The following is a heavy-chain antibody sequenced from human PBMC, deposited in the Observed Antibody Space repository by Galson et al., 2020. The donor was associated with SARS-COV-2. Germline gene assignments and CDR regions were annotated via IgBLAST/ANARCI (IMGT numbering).Heavy chain of an antibody. CDR2: IIPTFGTA. CDR1: GGTFSSYA. Sequence: GASVKVSCKAPGGTFSSYANSWVRQAPGQGLEWMGGIIPTFGTANYAQKFQGRVTITADESTSTAYMELSSLRSEDTAVYYCACSFGFGEFDDAFDIWGQGTMVTVSS. CDR3: ACSFGFGEFDDAFDI. V-gene: IGHV1-69*13. D-gene: IGHD3-10*01. J-gene: IGHJ3*02.